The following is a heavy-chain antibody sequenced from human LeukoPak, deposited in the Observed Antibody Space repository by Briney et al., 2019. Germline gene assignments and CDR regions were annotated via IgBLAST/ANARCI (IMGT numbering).Heavy chain of an antibody. V-gene: IGHV3-7*01. CDR3: ARDAYDYASES. D-gene: IGHD2-2*01. J-gene: IGHJ5*02. CDR1: GFTFSACW. CDR2: MNPDGSDK. Sequence: GGSLRLSCAASGFTFSACWMTWVRQAPGKGLEWVANMNPDGSDKKYVDSVKGRFTISRDNAKNSLYLQMNSLRVEDTAVYYCARDAYDYASESWGQGTLVTVSS.